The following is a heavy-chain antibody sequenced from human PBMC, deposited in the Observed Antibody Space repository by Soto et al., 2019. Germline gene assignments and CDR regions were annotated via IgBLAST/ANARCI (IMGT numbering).Heavy chain of an antibody. V-gene: IGHV3-33*08. CDR1: GFNVGAFA. Sequence: GGSLRLSCAASGFNVGAFAVNWVRQAPGKGLEWVAVIWYDGSNKYYADSVKGRFTISRDNSKNTLYLQMNSLRAEDTAVYYCARELLGFDYWGQGTLVTVSS. J-gene: IGHJ4*02. CDR2: IWYDGSNK. CDR3: ARELLGFDY. D-gene: IGHD3-3*01.